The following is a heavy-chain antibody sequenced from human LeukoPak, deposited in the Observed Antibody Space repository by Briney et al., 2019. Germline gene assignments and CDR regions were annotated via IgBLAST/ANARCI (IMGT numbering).Heavy chain of an antibody. CDR3: ARKDCSGGSCYRAYYYYGMDV. CDR2: ISSCNSYI. D-gene: IGHD2-15*01. V-gene: IGHV3-21*01. J-gene: IGHJ6*02. Sequence: PGGSLRLSCGASGFTFSSYSRKWVRQAPGKGVEWVSSISSCNSYIYYADSVKGRFTISRDNAKNSLYLQMNSLRAEDTAVYYCARKDCSGGSCYRAYYYYGMDVWGQGTTVTVSS. CDR1: GFTFSSYS.